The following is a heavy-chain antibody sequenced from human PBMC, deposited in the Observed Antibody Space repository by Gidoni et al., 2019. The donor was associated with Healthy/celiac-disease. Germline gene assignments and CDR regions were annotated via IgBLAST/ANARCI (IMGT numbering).Heavy chain of an antibody. D-gene: IGHD2-2*01. J-gene: IGHJ6*02. Sequence: VQLVASVGGLVQPGGSLRLSCAASGFTFSTYSLNWVRQAPGKGLEWVSYFSSSSSTIYYADSVKGRFTISRDNAKNSLYLQMNSLRDEDTAVYYCARDGCSSTSCYYYYGMDVWGQGTTVTVSS. CDR3: ARDGCSSTSCYYYYGMDV. CDR1: GFTFSTYS. CDR2: FSSSSSTI. V-gene: IGHV3-48*02.